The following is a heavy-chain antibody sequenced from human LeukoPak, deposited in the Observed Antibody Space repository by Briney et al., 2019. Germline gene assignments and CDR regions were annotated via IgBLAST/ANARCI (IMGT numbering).Heavy chain of an antibody. Sequence: GGSLRLSCAPSGFTFSSYSMNWVRQAPGKGLEWVSSISSSSSYIYYADSVKGRFTISRDNAKNSLYLQMTSLRAEDTAVYYCARSQWLRLRYFDYWGQGTLVTVSS. J-gene: IGHJ4*02. V-gene: IGHV3-21*01. CDR3: ARSQWLRLRYFDY. D-gene: IGHD5-12*01. CDR1: GFTFSSYS. CDR2: ISSSSSYI.